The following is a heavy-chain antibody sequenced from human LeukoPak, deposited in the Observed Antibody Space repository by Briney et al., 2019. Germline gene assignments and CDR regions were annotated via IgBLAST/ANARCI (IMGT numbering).Heavy chain of an antibody. Sequence: SETLSLTCTVSGGSISSSSYYWGWIRQPLGKGLEWIGSIYYSGSTYYNPSLKSRVTISVDTSKNQFSLKLSSVTAADTAVYYCARVVRSSGWYPVWGQGTLVTVSS. V-gene: IGHV4-39*07. D-gene: IGHD6-19*01. CDR2: IYYSGST. CDR1: GGSISSSSYY. J-gene: IGHJ4*02. CDR3: ARVVRSSGWYPV.